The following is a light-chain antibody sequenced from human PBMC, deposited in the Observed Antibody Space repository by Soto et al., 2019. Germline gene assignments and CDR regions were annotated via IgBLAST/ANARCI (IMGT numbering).Light chain of an antibody. V-gene: IGKV3-20*01. CDR1: ESIGDY. CDR2: GAT. J-gene: IGKJ5*01. Sequence: EIVLTQSPAALSLSPGERATLSCWASESIGDYLAWYQQKPGQAPRLLIYGATMRTTGTPDRFSGAGSETDFTLAISRLEPGDFAVYSCQQYVTSPAITFGQGTRLEIK. CDR3: QQYVTSPAIT.